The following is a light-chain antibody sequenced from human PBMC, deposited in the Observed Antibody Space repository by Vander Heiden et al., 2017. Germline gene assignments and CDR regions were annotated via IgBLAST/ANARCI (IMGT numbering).Light chain of an antibody. V-gene: IGLV8-61*01. CDR2: NTN. Sequence: QTVVTQEPSFSVSPGGTVTLTCGLNSGSVSTNSYPSWYQQTPGQAPRTLIYNTNSRSSGVSDRFSGSIHGNKAALTITGAQSDDEGQPKAAPSVTVF. J-gene: IGLJ7*01. CDR1: SGSVSTNSY. CDR3: APSVTV.